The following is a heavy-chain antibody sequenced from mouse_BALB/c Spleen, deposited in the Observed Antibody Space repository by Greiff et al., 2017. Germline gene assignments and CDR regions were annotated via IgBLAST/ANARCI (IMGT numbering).Heavy chain of an antibody. Sequence: EVKVVESGGDLVKPGGSLKLSCAASGFTFSSYGMSWVRQTPDKRLEWVATISSGGSYTYYPDSVKGRFTISRDNAKNTLYLQMSSLKSEDTAMYYCARVGTSVIDYWGQGTTLTVSS. CDR3: ARVGTSVIDY. D-gene: IGHD4-1*01. V-gene: IGHV5-6*01. J-gene: IGHJ2*01. CDR2: ISSGGSYT. CDR1: GFTFSSYG.